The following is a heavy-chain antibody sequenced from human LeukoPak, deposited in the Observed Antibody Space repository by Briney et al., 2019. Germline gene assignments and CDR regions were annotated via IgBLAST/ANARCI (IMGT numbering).Heavy chain of an antibody. CDR2: IKQDGSER. CDR3: VRDTGGSGSYPDY. CDR1: GFTFSNYW. J-gene: IGHJ4*02. D-gene: IGHD1-26*01. V-gene: IGHV3-7*01. Sequence: GGSLRLSCAASGFTFSNYWMTWVRQAPGKGLEWVANIKQDGSERYYVDSVRGRSTISRDNAKNSVYLQVNSLRVEDTAMYYCVRDTGGSGSYPDYWGQGVLVTVSS.